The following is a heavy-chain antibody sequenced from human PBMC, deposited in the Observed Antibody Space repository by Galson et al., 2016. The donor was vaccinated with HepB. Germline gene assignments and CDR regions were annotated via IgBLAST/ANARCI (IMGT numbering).Heavy chain of an antibody. CDR3: ARVGYDFWRGYYSGMNYYGLDV. J-gene: IGHJ6*02. Sequence: SVKVSCKASGYTFNSYGINWVRQAPGQGLEWMGWISAYNGNTNYAEKFQARVTMTTDTSTSTAYMDLRSLRSDDTAVYYCARVGYDFWRGYYSGMNYYGLDVWGQGTTATVSS. D-gene: IGHD3-3*01. V-gene: IGHV1-18*01. CDR2: ISAYNGNT. CDR1: GYTFNSYG.